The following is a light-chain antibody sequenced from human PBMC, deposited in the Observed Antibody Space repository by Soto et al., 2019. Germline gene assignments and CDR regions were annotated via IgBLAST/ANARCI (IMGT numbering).Light chain of an antibody. CDR3: SSYTSSSTHV. J-gene: IGLJ1*01. Sequence: QSVLTQPASVSGSPGQSITISCPGTSSDVGGYNFVSWYQQHPGKAPKLMIHDVSDRPSGVSNRFSGSKSGNTASLTISGLQAEDEADYYCSSYTSSSTHVFGTGTKVTVL. CDR1: SSDVGGYNF. V-gene: IGLV2-14*01. CDR2: DVS.